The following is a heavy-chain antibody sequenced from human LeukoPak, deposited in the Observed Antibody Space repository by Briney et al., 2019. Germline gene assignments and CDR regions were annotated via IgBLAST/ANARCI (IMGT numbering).Heavy chain of an antibody. CDR3: AKDGLNVELIEYSSSGAFDY. V-gene: IGHV3-66*01. CDR1: GFSVTNDF. J-gene: IGHJ4*02. D-gene: IGHD6-6*01. Sequence: GGSLRLSCAVSGFSVTNDFMTWVRQAPGKGLNWVSVIYSSGYTVYAGSVKGRFTISRDNSKNTVFLEMKSLRAEDTAVYYYAKDGLNVELIEYSSSGAFDYWGQGTLVTVSS. CDR2: IYSSGYT.